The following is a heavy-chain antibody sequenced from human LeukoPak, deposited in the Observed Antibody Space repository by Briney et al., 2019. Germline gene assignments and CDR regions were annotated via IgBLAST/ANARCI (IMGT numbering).Heavy chain of an antibody. J-gene: IGHJ6*03. CDR1: GGSFSGYY. CDR3: ARLAKNDSGTYRFGKKKRGYMDV. Sequence: SETLSLTCAVYGGSFSGYYWSWIRQPPGKGLEWIGEMNHSGSTNYNPSLKSRVTISVDTSKNQFSLKLSSVTAADTAVYYCARLAKNDSGTYRFGKKKRGYMDVWGKGTTVTISS. D-gene: IGHD3-10*01. CDR2: MNHSGST. V-gene: IGHV4-34*01.